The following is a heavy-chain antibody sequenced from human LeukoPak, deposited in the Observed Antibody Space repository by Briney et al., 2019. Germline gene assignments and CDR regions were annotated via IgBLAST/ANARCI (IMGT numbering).Heavy chain of an antibody. J-gene: IGHJ3*02. Sequence: GESLKISCKGSGYSFTSYRIGWVRQMPGKGLEWMGIIYPGDSDTRYSPSFQGQVTISADKSISTAYLQWSSLKASDTAMYYCARPAYCGGDCYSVLGIWGQGTMVTVSS. CDR3: ARPAYCGGDCYSVLGI. CDR1: GYSFTSYR. CDR2: IYPGDSDT. D-gene: IGHD2-21*02. V-gene: IGHV5-51*01.